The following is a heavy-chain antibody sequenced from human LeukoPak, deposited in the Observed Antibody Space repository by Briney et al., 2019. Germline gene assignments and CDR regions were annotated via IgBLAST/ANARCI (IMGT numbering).Heavy chain of an antibody. J-gene: IGHJ6*02. CDR1: GGSISSYY. CDR2: IYYSGST. D-gene: IGHD3-22*01. CDR3: ARGPYSYYYDSSGYSVDYYYGMDV. Sequence: SETLSLTCTVSGGSISSYYWSWIRQPPGKGLEWIGYIYYSGSTNYNPSLKSRVTISVDTSKNQFSLKLSSVTAADTAVYYCARGPYSYYYDSSGYSVDYYYGMDVWGQGTTVTVSS. V-gene: IGHV4-59*12.